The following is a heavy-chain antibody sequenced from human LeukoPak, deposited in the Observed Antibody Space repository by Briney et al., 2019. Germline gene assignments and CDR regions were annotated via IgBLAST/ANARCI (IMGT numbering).Heavy chain of an antibody. CDR2: TTTSGST. D-gene: IGHD1-26*01. V-gene: IGHV4-61*02. CDR1: GGSISSGNYY. CDR3: ARDYQWGRTYYFDY. J-gene: IGHJ4*02. Sequence: SETLSLTCTVSGGSISSGNYYWSWIRQPAGKGLEWIGRTTTSGSTNYNPSLKSRVTISVDTSKNQFSLKLSSVTAADTAVYYCARDYQWGRTYYFDYWGQGTLVTVSS.